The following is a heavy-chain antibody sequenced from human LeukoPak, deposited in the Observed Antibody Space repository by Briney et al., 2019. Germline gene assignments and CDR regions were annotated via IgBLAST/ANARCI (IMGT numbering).Heavy chain of an antibody. Sequence: GGPLRFPLEALEFSLIATWLTRSGRSPGRGMEWVATIKNDGSDKYHVDSVQGRFTLSRDNAKDSVYLQMNSLRVEDTAVYYCVNLGYSDGGQGTLVTVSS. V-gene: IGHV3-7*01. CDR3: VNLGYSD. CDR2: IKNDGSDK. D-gene: IGHD5-12*01. J-gene: IGHJ4*02. CDR1: EFSLIATW.